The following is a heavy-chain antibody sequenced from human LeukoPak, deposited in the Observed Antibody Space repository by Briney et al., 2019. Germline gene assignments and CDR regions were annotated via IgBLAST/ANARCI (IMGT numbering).Heavy chain of an antibody. CDR2: IYPRDGST. J-gene: IGHJ4*02. V-gene: IGHV1-46*01. CDR3: ARDQEAFDY. Sequence: ASVKVSCKASGYSFTSNYIHRVRQAPGQGLEWMGMIYPRDGSTSYAQKFQGRVTVTRDTSTSTVHMELSGLRSEDTAVYYCARDQEAFDYWGQGTLVTVSS. CDR1: GYSFTSNY.